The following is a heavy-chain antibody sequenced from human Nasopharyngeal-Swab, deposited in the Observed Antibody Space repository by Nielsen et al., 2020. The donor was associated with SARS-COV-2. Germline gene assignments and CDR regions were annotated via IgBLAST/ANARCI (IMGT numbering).Heavy chain of an antibody. CDR2: INPTNGNT. J-gene: IGHJ4*02. CDR3: GRDDFGSWSLEW. V-gene: IGHV1-3*01. D-gene: IGHD1-26*01. Sequence: ASVKVSCKTSGYSFIYYALHWVRQAPGQGLEWMGWINPTNGNTKYSQKFQGRVTITRDTSASTAYMKLSSLRSEDTAVYYCGRDDFGSWSLEWWGQGTLVTVSS. CDR1: GYSFIYYA.